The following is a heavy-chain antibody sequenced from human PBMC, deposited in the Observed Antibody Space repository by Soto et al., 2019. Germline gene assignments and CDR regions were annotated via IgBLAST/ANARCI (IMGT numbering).Heavy chain of an antibody. D-gene: IGHD3-10*01. CDR1: GGTFSSYT. V-gene: IGHV1-69*04. CDR3: ARDLEITMVPDP. Sequence: GASVKVSCKASGGTFSSYTISWVRQAPGQGLEWMGRIIPILGIANYAQKFQGRVTITADKSTSTAYMELSSLRSEDTAVYYCARDLEITMVPDPWGQGTLVTVSS. CDR2: IIPILGIA. J-gene: IGHJ5*02.